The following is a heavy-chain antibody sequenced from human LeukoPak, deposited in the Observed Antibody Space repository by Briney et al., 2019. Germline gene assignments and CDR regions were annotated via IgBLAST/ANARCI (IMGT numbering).Heavy chain of an antibody. D-gene: IGHD3-22*01. CDR3: ARGGGYYGVYFDY. V-gene: IGHV3-23*01. CDR2: ISNSGGDT. CDR1: GFTISNYA. J-gene: IGHJ4*02. Sequence: GGSLRLSCAASGFTISNYAMSWVRQAPGKGLEWVLDISNSGGDTHYADSVKGRFTISRDNSKNTVYLQMNSLRAEDTAVYYCARGGGYYGVYFDYWGQGTLVTVSS.